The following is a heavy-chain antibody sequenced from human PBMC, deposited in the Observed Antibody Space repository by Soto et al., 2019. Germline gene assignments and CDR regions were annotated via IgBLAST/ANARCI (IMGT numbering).Heavy chain of an antibody. CDR3: ARVTKEELDYYYYGMGV. Sequence: GASVKVSCKASGGTFSSYAISWVRQAPGQGLEWMGGIIPIFGTANYAQKFQGRVTITADESTSTAYMELSSLRSEDTAVYYCARVTKEELDYYYYGMGVWGQGTTVTVS. CDR2: IIPIFGTA. J-gene: IGHJ6*02. D-gene: IGHD3-10*01. CDR1: GGTFSSYA. V-gene: IGHV1-69*13.